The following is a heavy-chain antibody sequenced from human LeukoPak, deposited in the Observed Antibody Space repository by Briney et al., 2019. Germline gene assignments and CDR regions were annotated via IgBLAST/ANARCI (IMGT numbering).Heavy chain of an antibody. CDR2: ISGDGIT. V-gene: IGHV3-43*02. D-gene: IGHD5-12*01. CDR3: VKELTAATIPTFFDY. J-gene: IGHJ4*02. Sequence: PGGSLRLSCAASGFSFDDYAMHWVRQAPGKGLEWVSLISGDGITYYADSAKGRFTISRDNSKNSLHLQMNSLRREDTALYYCVKELTAATIPTFFDYWGQGTLVTVST. CDR1: GFSFDDYA.